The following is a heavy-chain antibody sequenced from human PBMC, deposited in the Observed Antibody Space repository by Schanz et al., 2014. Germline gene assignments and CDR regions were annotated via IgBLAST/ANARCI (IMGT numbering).Heavy chain of an antibody. CDR2: ISRDGTTS. CDR1: GFTVNTNY. J-gene: IGHJ6*02. D-gene: IGHD5-18*01. CDR3: ARGGYSYGSGYYAMDV. Sequence: VQLVESGGALVQPGGSLRLSCAVSGFTVNTNYMSWVRQAPGKGLEWLSYISRDGTTSYYADSVKGRFTISRDNAKSTVYLQMNSLGVEDMAVYYCARGGYSYGSGYYAMDVWGQGTAVTVSS. V-gene: IGHV3-11*04.